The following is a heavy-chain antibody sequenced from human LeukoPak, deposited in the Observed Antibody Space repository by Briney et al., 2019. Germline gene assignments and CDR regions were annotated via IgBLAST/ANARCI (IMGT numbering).Heavy chain of an antibody. CDR2: TSYSGTT. D-gene: IGHD2-21*02. J-gene: IGHJ3*02. CDR1: GDSVTTYY. CDR3: ARHWVTAGNPFDI. Sequence: SETLSLTCTVSGDSVTTYYWGWIRQLPGKGLECIGYTSYSGTTKYNPSLKSRATVSLDTSKNQFSLKLTSVTAADTAVYYCARHWVTAGNPFDIWGQGTMVTVSS. V-gene: IGHV4-59*08.